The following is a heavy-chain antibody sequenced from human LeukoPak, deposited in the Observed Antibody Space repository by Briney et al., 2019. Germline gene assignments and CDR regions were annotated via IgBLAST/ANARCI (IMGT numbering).Heavy chain of an antibody. J-gene: IGHJ4*02. D-gene: IGHD3-16*02. CDR2: IKSRSDGGTT. V-gene: IGHV3-15*01. CDR3: TTGLLIDDNNSDRYGLWY. CDR1: GFIFSDAW. Sequence: GGSLRLSCAASGFIFSDAWMSWVRQAPGKGLEWVGRIKSRSDGGTTDYAAPVKGRFTISRDDSKNTLYLQMNTLKTEDSGVYFCTTGLLIDDNNSDRYGLWYWGRGSLVTVSS.